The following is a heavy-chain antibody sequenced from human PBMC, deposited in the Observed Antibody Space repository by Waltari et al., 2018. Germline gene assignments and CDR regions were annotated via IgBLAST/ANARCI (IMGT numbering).Heavy chain of an antibody. Sequence: QVKLQESGPGLVKPSGTRSLTCAVAGYSTSIVYHWGCLRQPPGKGLEWIGSIDHSGSTYYNPSLKSRVTISVDTSKNQFSLKLSSVTAADTAVYYCARKEFMSGSYYEFDYWGQGTLVTVSS. J-gene: IGHJ4*02. V-gene: IGHV4-38-2*01. D-gene: IGHD1-26*01. CDR2: IDHSGST. CDR1: GYSTSIVYH. CDR3: ARKEFMSGSYYEFDY.